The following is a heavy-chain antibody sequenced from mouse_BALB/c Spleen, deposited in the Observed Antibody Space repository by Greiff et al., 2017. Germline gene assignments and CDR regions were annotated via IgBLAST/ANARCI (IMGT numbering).Heavy chain of an antibody. D-gene: IGHD1-1*01. CDR2: ISYSGST. CDR3: ARYGGDFDY. CDR1: GYSITSDYA. Sequence: EVHLVESGPGLVKPSQSLSLTCTVTGYSITSDYAWNWIRQFPGNKLEWMGYISYSGSTSYNPSLKSRISITRDTSKNQFFLQLNSVTTEDTATYYCARYGGDFDYWGQGTTLTVSS. V-gene: IGHV3-2*02. J-gene: IGHJ2*01.